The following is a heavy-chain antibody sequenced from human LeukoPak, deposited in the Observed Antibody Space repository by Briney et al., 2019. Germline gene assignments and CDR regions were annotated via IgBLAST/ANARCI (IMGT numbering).Heavy chain of an antibody. J-gene: IGHJ6*03. Sequence: PSETLSLTCAVSGGSIKTSDSHWGWIRQSPGKGLEWIGNICHTGTTYYNPSLNNRVTISIDRPKNQFSLNLTAVTAADTAVYYCGRLKDKNSWSCFPPYYIEVWGEETTVAVSS. V-gene: IGHV4-39*01. CDR3: GRLKDKNSWSCFPPYYIEV. CDR1: GGSIKTSDSH. D-gene: IGHD3-3*01. CDR2: ICHTGTT.